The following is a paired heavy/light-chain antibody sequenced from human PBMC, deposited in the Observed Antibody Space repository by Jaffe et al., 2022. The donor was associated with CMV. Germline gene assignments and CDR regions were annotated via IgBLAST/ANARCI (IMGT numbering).Heavy chain of an antibody. D-gene: IGHD2-2*01. V-gene: IGHV3-74*03. Sequence: EVQLVESGGGLVQPGGSLRLSCTASGFIFSNYWMHWVRQAPGKGLVWVARINSDGGSAKYADSVAGRFTVSRDNARGILYLEMYDLRAEDTAVYYCASLAGYETREDFWGQGALVTVSS. CDR1: GFIFSNYW. J-gene: IGHJ4*02. CDR3: ASLAGYETREDF. CDR2: INSDGGSA.
Light chain of an antibody. CDR1: NIGSKS. CDR2: YDS. V-gene: IGLV3-21*02. CDR3: QVWGGWDLVI. Sequence: SYVLTQPPSVSVAPGQTARLTCGANNIGSKSVHWYQQKPGQAPVVVVYYDSDRPSGIPERFSGSNSGNTAILTISRVEVEDEAAYYCQVWGGWDLVIFGGGTELTVL. J-gene: IGLJ2*01.